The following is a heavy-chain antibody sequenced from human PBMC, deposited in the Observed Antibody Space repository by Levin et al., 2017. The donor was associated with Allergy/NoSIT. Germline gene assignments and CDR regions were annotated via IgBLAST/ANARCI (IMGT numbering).Heavy chain of an antibody. Sequence: SQTLSLTCTVSGGSIRSSSYYWGWIRQPPGKGLEWIGSIYYSGSTYYNPSLKSRVTISVDTSKNQFSLKLSSVTAADTAVYYCASHSRGRFGEFPHWGQGTLVTVSS. CDR3: ASHSRGRFGEFPH. J-gene: IGHJ4*02. CDR1: GGSIRSSSYY. V-gene: IGHV4-39*01. CDR2: IYYSGST. D-gene: IGHD3-10*01.